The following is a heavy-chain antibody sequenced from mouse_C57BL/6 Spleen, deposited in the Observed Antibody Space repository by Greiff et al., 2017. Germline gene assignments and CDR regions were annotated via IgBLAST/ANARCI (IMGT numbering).Heavy chain of an antibody. CDR2: FYPGGGSI. CDR1: GYTFTEYT. CDR3: ASPEGYDGDYAGFAD. J-gene: IGHJ3*01. Sequence: QVHVKQSGAELVKPSASVTLSCKASGYTFTEYTIHWVNQRSGQGLEWIGWFYPGGGSIKYNEKFKDKATLTADKSSSTVYMELSRLTSEDSAVYYCASPEGYDGDYAGFADWGQGTLVTVSA. V-gene: IGHV1-62-2*01. D-gene: IGHD2-3*01.